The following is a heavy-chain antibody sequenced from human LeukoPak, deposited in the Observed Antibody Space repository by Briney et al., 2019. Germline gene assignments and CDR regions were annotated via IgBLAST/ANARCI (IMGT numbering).Heavy chain of an antibody. CDR2: ISGSGSST. V-gene: IGHV3-23*01. D-gene: IGHD3-10*01. J-gene: IGHJ6*02. Sequence: GGSLRLSCAASGFTFSSYGMGWVRQAPGKGLEWVSGISGSGSSTYYADSVKGRFTISRDNSKNTLYLQINSLRAEDTAVYYCAKTFSGSSYYYGMDVWGQGTTVTVSS. CDR1: GFTFSSYG. CDR3: AKTFSGSSYYYGMDV.